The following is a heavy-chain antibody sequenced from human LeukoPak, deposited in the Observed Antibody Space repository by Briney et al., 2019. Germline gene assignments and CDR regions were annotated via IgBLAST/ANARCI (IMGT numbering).Heavy chain of an antibody. Sequence: SETLSLTCAVYGGSFSGYYWSWIRQPPGKGLEWIGEINHSRSTNYNPSLKSRVTISVDTSKNQFSLKLSSVTAADTAVYYCARGRSDSSGYFDYWGQGTLVTVSS. CDR3: ARGRSDSSGYFDY. CDR1: GGSFSGYY. D-gene: IGHD3-22*01. CDR2: INHSRST. V-gene: IGHV4-34*01. J-gene: IGHJ4*02.